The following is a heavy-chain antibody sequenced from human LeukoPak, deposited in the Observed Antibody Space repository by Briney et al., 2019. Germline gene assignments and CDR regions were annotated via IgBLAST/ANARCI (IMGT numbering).Heavy chain of an antibody. Sequence: SSETLSLTCAVSGYSISSGYYWGWIRQPPEKGLEWIGSIYHSGSTYYNPSLKSRVTISVDTSKNQFSLKLSSVTAADTAVYYCARHGGSGSYYNWFDPWGQGTLVTVSS. J-gene: IGHJ5*02. D-gene: IGHD3-10*01. CDR1: GYSISSGYY. V-gene: IGHV4-38-2*01. CDR3: ARHGGSGSYYNWFDP. CDR2: IYHSGST.